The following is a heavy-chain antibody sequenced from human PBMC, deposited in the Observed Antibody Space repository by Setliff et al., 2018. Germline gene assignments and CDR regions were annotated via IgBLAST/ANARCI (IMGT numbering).Heavy chain of an antibody. D-gene: IGHD3-3*01. Sequence: GASVKVSCKVSGYRLIEVSMHWVRQAPGKGLEWMGGFDPEDEETIYAQKFQGRVTMTEDTSTDTAYMELSSLRSEDTAVYYCARELPRTIFGVVIDYWGQGTLVTVSS. CDR3: ARELPRTIFGVVIDY. V-gene: IGHV1-24*01. CDR2: FDPEDEET. CDR1: GYRLIEVS. J-gene: IGHJ4*02.